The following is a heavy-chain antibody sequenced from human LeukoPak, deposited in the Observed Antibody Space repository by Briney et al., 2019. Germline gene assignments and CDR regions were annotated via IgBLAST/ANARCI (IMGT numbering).Heavy chain of an antibody. CDR2: IYPGDSDT. V-gene: IGHV5-51*01. CDR1: GYIFSSYW. Sequence: DSLKISCKGSGYIFSSYWIGWVRQMPGKGLEWMGIIYPGDSDTRYSPSLQGQVTISADKSINTAYLQWSSLKASDTAMYYCARPLSSGWCGVDSWGQGTLVTASS. J-gene: IGHJ4*02. CDR3: ARPLSSGWCGVDS. D-gene: IGHD6-19*01.